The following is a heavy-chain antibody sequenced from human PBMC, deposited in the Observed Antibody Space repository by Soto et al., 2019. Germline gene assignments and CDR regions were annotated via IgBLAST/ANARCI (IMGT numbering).Heavy chain of an antibody. CDR2: MNPNSGNT. V-gene: IGHV1-8*01. Sequence: AASVKVSCKDSGYTFTSYDINWVRQATRQGLEWMGWMNPNSGNTGYAQKFQGRVTMTRNTSISTAYMELSSLRSEDTAVYYCARGVVLVPAAEAGFDPWGQGTLVTVSS. D-gene: IGHD2-2*01. CDR3: ARGVVLVPAAEAGFDP. CDR1: GYTFTSYD. J-gene: IGHJ5*02.